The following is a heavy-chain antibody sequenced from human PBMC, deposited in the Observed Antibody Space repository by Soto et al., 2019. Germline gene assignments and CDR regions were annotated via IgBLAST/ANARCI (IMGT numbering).Heavy chain of an antibody. Sequence: PSQTLSLPCVISGDSVSSNSSGCNFIRQSPSRGLELLGRTYYRSKWYEDYGMSVKGRVTINRDTSKNQFSLQLKSVTPEDTAVYYCARDTTIYTSTWFPLDHWRQGTLVTVFS. CDR3: ARDTTIYTSTWFPLDH. V-gene: IGHV6-1*01. D-gene: IGHD2-2*01. CDR1: GDSVSSNSSG. J-gene: IGHJ1*01. CDR2: TYYRSKWYE.